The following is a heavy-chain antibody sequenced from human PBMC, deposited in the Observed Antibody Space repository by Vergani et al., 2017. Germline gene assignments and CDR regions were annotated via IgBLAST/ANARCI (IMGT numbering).Heavy chain of an antibody. Sequence: QVQLVESGGGLVKPGGSLRLSCAASGFTFSDYYMSWIRQAPGKGLEWVSYISSSGSTIYYADSVKGRFTISRDNAKNSLYLQMNSLRAEDTAVYYCASNLGYCSSTSCRGDFDIWGQGTMVTVSS. CDR1: GFTFSDYY. D-gene: IGHD2-2*01. J-gene: IGHJ3*02. V-gene: IGHV3-11*01. CDR2: ISSSGSTI. CDR3: ASNLGYCSSTSCRGDFDI.